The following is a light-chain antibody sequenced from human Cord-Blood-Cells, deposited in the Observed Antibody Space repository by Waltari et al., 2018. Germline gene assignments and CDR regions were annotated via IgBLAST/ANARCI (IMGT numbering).Light chain of an antibody. CDR2: AAS. CDR3: QQSYSTPYT. CDR1: QSISSY. Sequence: DIQKTQSPSSLSASVGDRVTITCRASQSISSYLNWYQQKPGKAPKLLIYAASSLQSGVPSRFSGSGSGTDVTLTISSLQPEDFATYYCQQSYSTPYTVGQGTKLEIK. J-gene: IGKJ2*01. V-gene: IGKV1-39*01.